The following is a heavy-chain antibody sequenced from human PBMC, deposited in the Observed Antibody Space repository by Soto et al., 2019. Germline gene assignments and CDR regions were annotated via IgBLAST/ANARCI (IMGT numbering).Heavy chain of an antibody. CDR2: INAGNGNT. CDR1: GYTFTSYA. CDR3: ARDCSGGSCYPGMDV. Sequence: ASVKVSCKASGYTFTSYAMHWVRQAPGQRLEWMGWINAGNGNTKYSQKFQGRVTITRDTSASTAYMELSSLRSEDTAVYYCARDCSGGSCYPGMDVWGQGTTVTVSS. V-gene: IGHV1-3*01. J-gene: IGHJ6*02. D-gene: IGHD2-15*01.